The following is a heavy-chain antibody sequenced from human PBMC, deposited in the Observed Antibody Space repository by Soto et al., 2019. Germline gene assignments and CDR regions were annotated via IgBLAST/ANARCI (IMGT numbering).Heavy chain of an antibody. CDR3: ARGGRYSYGSSSYYYYGMDV. D-gene: IGHD5-18*01. CDR2: ISAYNGNT. CDR1: GYTFTSYG. J-gene: IGHJ6*02. Sequence: ASVKVSCKASGYTFTSYGISWVRPAPGQGLEWMGWISAYNGNTNYAQKLQGRVTMTTDTSTSTAYMELRSLRSDDTAVYYCARGGRYSYGSSSYYYYGMDVWGQGTTVTVSS. V-gene: IGHV1-18*01.